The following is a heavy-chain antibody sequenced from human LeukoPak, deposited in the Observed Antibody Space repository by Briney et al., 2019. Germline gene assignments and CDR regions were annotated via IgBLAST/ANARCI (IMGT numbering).Heavy chain of an antibody. CDR1: GGSISSGGYY. Sequence: SETLPLTCTVSGGSISSGGYYWSWIRQHPGKGLEWIGYIYYSGSTYYNPSLKSRVTISVDTSKNQFSLKLSSVTAADTAVYYCAREISRGATMYFDYWGQGTLVTVSS. V-gene: IGHV4-31*03. J-gene: IGHJ4*02. CDR3: AREISRGATMYFDY. CDR2: IYYSGST. D-gene: IGHD1-26*01.